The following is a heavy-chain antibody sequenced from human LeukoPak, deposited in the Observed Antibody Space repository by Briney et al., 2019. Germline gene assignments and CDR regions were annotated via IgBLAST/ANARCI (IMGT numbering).Heavy chain of an antibody. J-gene: IGHJ4*02. V-gene: IGHV4-59*01. CDR2: IYYSGGT. CDR1: GGSISSYY. CDR3: ARGLTRGAFDY. Sequence: SETLSLTCTVSGGSISSYYLSWIRQPPGKGLEWIGYIYYSGGTNYNPSLKSRVTISVDTSKNHFSLKLSSVTAADSAVYYCARGLTRGAFDYWGQGILVTVSS. D-gene: IGHD4-23*01.